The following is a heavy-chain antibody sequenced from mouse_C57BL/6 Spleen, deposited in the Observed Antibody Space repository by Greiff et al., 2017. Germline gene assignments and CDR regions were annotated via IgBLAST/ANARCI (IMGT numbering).Heavy chain of an antibody. V-gene: IGHV2-2*01. CDR3: ARGKCGSSRWYFEV. Sequence: QVQLQQSGPGLVQPSQSLSISCTVSGFSFTSYGVHWVRQSPGKGLEWLGVIWRGGSTDYNAAFISSLSISKDNSKCHVFFKMNSLQADDTAIYYCARGKCGSSRWYFEVWGTGTTVTVSS. CDR2: IWRGGST. J-gene: IGHJ1*03. CDR1: GFSFTSYG. D-gene: IGHD1-1*01.